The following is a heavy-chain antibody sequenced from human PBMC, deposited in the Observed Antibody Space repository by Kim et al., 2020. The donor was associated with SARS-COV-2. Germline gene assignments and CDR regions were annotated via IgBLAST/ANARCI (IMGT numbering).Heavy chain of an antibody. J-gene: IGHJ5*02. Sequence: YYADTVKGRFTISRDNSKNTLYLQMNSLRAEDTAVYYCAKWVRVENWFDPWGQGTLVTVSS. CDR3: AKWVRVENWFDP. D-gene: IGHD1-1*01. V-gene: IGHV3-23*01.